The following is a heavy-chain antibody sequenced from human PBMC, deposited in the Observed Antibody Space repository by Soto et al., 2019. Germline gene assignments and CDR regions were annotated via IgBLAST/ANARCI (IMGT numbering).Heavy chain of an antibody. CDR3: ARRVIAVSQGDWYFDL. D-gene: IGHD4-4*01. CDR1: GGSISSGDYY. Sequence: QVQLQESGPGLVKPSQTLSLTCTVSGGSISSGDYYWSWIRQPPGKGLEWIGYIYYSGSTYYNPSLKSRVTISVDTSKNQFSLKLSSVTAADTAVYYCARRVIAVSQGDWYFDLWGRGTLVTVSS. J-gene: IGHJ2*01. CDR2: IYYSGST. V-gene: IGHV4-30-4*01.